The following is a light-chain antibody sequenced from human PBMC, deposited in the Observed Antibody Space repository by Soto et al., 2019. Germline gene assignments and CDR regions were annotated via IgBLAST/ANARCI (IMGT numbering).Light chain of an antibody. Sequence: QSALTQPASVSGSPGQSITISCTGTSSDVGGYNYVSWYQQHPGKAPKLMIYDVSNRPSGVSNRFSGSKSGNTASLTISGLQAEDEADYYCGSYTSSGTLVVFGGGTKPTAL. CDR2: DVS. CDR1: SSDVGGYNY. V-gene: IGLV2-14*01. J-gene: IGLJ2*01. CDR3: GSYTSSGTLVV.